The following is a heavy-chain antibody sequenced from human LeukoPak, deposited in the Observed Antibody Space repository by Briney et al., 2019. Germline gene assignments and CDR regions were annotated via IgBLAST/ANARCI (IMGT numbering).Heavy chain of an antibody. J-gene: IGHJ3*02. V-gene: IGHV1-8*01. CDR2: MNPNSGNT. D-gene: IGHD3-10*01. CDR1: GYTFTSYD. Sequence: ASVKVSCKASGYTFTSYDINWVRQATGQGLEWMGWMNPNSGNTGYAQKFQGRVTMTRNTSISTAYMELSSLRSEDTAVYYCARKDALWFGELLFDSFDIWGQGTMVTVSS. CDR3: ARKDALWFGELLFDSFDI.